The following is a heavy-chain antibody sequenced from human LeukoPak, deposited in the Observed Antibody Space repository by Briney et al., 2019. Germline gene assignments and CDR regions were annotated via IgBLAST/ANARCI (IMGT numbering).Heavy chain of an antibody. CDR2: ISGSGGST. CDR1: GFTFSSYA. D-gene: IGHD2-15*01. CDR3: AKQLGYCSDGSCYFPY. V-gene: IGHV3-23*01. J-gene: IGHJ4*02. Sequence: PGGSLRLSCAASGFTFSSYAMNWVRQAPGKGLEWVSVISGSGGSTSYADSVKGRFTISRDNSKNTLYLQMNSLRAEDTAVYYCAKQLGYCSDGSCYFPYWGQGTLVTVSS.